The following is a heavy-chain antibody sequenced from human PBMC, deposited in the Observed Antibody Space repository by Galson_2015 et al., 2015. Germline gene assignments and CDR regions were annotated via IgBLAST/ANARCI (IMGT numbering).Heavy chain of an antibody. V-gene: IGHV4-30-4*01. CDR1: GGSISSGVYY. CDR3: ARDHGSGSYYTYGMDV. D-gene: IGHD3-10*01. CDR2: IYFSSST. J-gene: IGHJ6*02. Sequence: TLSLTCTVSGGSISSGVYYWSWLRQPPGKGLEWIGYIYFSSSTYYNPSLKSRVTISIDTSKNQFSLKLSSVTAADTAVYYCARDHGSGSYYTYGMDVWGQGTTVTVSS.